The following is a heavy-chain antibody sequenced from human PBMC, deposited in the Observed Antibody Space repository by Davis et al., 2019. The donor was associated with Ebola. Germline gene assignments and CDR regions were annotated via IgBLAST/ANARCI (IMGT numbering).Heavy chain of an antibody. CDR3: AKARGIVSPHD. J-gene: IGHJ4*02. CDR2: IYRDGRT. V-gene: IGHV3-53*01. D-gene: IGHD1-26*01. Sequence: GESLKISCAASGFIVSDKYMSWVRQAPGKGLEWVSVIYRDGRTYHADSVKGRFTISRDNSKNTLHLQMNSLRADDTAVYYCAKARGIVSPHDWGQGTLVTVSS. CDR1: GFIVSDKY.